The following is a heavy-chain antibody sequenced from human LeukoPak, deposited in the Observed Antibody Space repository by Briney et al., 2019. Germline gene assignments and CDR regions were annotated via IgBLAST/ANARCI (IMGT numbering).Heavy chain of an antibody. CDR1: GGSISTYY. J-gene: IGHJ3*02. V-gene: IGHV4-59*01. Sequence: PSETLSLTCTVSGGSISTYYWSWVRQPPGKGLEWIGYIYYSGSTNYNPSLKSRVTISVDTSKNQFSLKLTSVTAADTAVYYCARATAFFDIWGQGTMVTVSS. CDR3: ARATAFFDI. CDR2: IYYSGST.